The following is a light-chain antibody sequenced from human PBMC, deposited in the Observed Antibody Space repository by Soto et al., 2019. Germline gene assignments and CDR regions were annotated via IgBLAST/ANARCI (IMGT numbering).Light chain of an antibody. Sequence: DIQMTQSPSTLSASVGDRVTITCRASQNINNWVAWYQQKPGKAPNLLISKASDLEIGVPSRFSGFGSGTEFTLTISSLQPDDFATYYCQQYKSYTWTFGQGTKVEIK. J-gene: IGKJ1*01. CDR2: KAS. CDR1: QNINNW. CDR3: QQYKSYTWT. V-gene: IGKV1-5*03.